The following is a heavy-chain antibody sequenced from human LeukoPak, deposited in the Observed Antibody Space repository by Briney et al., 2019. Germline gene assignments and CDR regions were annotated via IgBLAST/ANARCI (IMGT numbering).Heavy chain of an antibody. CDR2: MSYDGSNK. V-gene: IGHV3-30-3*01. J-gene: IGHJ4*02. CDR1: GFTFSNYA. CDR3: ARGGVTTMTLRDLWLDY. Sequence: GGSLRLSCAASGFTFSNYAMHWVRQAPGKGLEWVALMSYDGSNKFYADSVKGRFTISRDNSKSTLYLQMNSLKAEDTSVYYCARGGVTTMTLRDLWLDYWGQGTLVSVSS. D-gene: IGHD4-17*01.